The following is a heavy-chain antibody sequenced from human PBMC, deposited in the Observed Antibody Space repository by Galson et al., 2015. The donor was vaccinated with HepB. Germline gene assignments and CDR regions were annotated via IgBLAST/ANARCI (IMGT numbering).Heavy chain of an antibody. V-gene: IGHV3-23*01. J-gene: IGHJ4*02. CDR3: AKGDRFGPYCSNSSCYDTFAS. D-gene: IGHD2-2*01. CDR2: ITNTGYST. CDR1: GFTFSRHA. Sequence: SLRLSCAGSGFTFSRHAITWVRQAPGKGLDWASSITNTGYSTYYTDSVRGRFSISRDNPKNTVYLQMNSLRAEDTAIYYCAKGDRFGPYCSNSSCYDTFASWGQGTLVTVSS.